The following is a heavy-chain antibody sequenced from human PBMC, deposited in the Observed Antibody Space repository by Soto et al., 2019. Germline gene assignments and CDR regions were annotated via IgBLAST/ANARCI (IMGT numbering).Heavy chain of an antibody. D-gene: IGHD3-10*01. Sequence: SETLSLTCTVSGDSISSGNYYRSWIRQPPGKGLEWIGYIYYSGSTYYNPSLNSRVTISLDTSKKQFSLKLSSVTAADTAVYYCARERYYYGSGTYKGDAFDIWGQGTMVTVSS. V-gene: IGHV4-30-4*01. CDR1: GDSISSGNYY. CDR2: IYYSGST. J-gene: IGHJ3*02. CDR3: ARERYYYGSGTYKGDAFDI.